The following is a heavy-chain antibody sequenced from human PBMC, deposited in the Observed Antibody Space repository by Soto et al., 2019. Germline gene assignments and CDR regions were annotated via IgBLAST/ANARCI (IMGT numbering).Heavy chain of an antibody. CDR2: IKGKTEGGTI. CDR1: GFTFSDAW. CDR3: TTDPHSTGTKY. D-gene: IGHD1-1*01. J-gene: IGHJ4*02. V-gene: IGHV3-15*01. Sequence: PWGSLRLSCASSGFTFSDAWMSWVRQAPGAGLEWVGLIKGKTEGGTIDYAAPVKARFTISRDASKNTLYLQMNSLKTEDTAVYYCTTDPHSTGTKYWGQGTLVTVS.